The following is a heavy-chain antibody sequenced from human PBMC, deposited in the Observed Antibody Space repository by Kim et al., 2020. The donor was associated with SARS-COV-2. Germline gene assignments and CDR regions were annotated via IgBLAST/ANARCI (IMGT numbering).Heavy chain of an antibody. CDR3: ARFVGATKVFDY. D-gene: IGHD1-26*01. CDR2: TYYRSKWYN. Sequence: SQTLSLTCAISGDSVSSNSAAWNWIRQSPSRGLEWLGRTYYRSKWYNDYALSVKSRITINPDTAKNQFSLQLSSVTPEDTAVYFCARFVGATKVFDYWGQGTLVTVSS. CDR1: GDSVSSNSAA. V-gene: IGHV6-1*01. J-gene: IGHJ4*02.